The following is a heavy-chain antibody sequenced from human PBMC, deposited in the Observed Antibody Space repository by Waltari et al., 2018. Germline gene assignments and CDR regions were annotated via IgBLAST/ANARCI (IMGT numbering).Heavy chain of an antibody. D-gene: IGHD6-19*01. Sequence: QVQLVQSGAEVKKPGSSVKASCKASGGTFSSHAISWVRQAPGQGLEWMGGSIPIFGTANYAQKFQGRVTITADESTSTAYMELSSLRSEDTAVYYCARDQLSSGWPKYYYGMDVWGQGTTVTVSS. J-gene: IGHJ6*02. CDR2: SIPIFGTA. CDR3: ARDQLSSGWPKYYYGMDV. V-gene: IGHV1-69*12. CDR1: GGTFSSHA.